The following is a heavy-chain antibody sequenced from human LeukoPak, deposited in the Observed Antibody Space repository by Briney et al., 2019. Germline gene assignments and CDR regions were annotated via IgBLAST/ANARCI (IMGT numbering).Heavy chain of an antibody. CDR1: STYS. J-gene: IGHJ4*02. V-gene: IGHV4-39*02. CDR2: ISDSGNT. Sequence: STYSMIWVRQPPGKGLHWIGSISDSGNTFYNPSLKSRVTILVDTSKNHFSLKLSSVTAADTAMYFCARLDYGDFDFDYWGQGTLVTVSS. D-gene: IGHD4-17*01. CDR3: ARLDYGDFDFDY.